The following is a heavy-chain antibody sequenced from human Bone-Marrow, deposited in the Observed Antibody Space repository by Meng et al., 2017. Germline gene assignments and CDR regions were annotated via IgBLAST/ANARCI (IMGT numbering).Heavy chain of an antibody. D-gene: IGHD4-17*01. CDR3: ARRGLYGDYFY. Sequence: SETLSLTCTVSGGSISSYYWSWIRQPPGKGLEWIGYIYYSGSTNYNPSLKSRVTISVDTSKNQFSLKLSSVTAADTAVYYCARRGLYGDYFYWGQGTLVTVSS. CDR2: IYYSGST. CDR1: GGSISSYY. V-gene: IGHV4-59*12. J-gene: IGHJ4*02.